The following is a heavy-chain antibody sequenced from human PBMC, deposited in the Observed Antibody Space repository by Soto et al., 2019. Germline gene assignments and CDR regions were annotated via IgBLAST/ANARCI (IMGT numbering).Heavy chain of an antibody. CDR3: ARGPGITIFGVLTPFDY. D-gene: IGHD3-3*01. Sequence: SQTLSLTCAISGDSVSSNSAAWNWIRQSPSRGLEWLGRTYYRSKWYNDYAVSAKSRITINPDTSKNQFSLQLNSVTPEDTAVYYCARGPGITIFGVLTPFDYWGQGTPVTVSS. J-gene: IGHJ4*02. CDR1: GDSVSSNSAA. V-gene: IGHV6-1*01. CDR2: TYYRSKWYN.